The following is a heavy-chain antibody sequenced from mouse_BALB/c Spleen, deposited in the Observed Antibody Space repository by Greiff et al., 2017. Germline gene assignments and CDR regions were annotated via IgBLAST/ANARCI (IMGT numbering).Heavy chain of an antibody. V-gene: IGHV5-6-3*01. D-gene: IGHD1-1*01. CDR1: GFTFSSYG. Sequence: EVKLVESGGGLVQPGGSLKLSCAASGFTFSSYGMSWVRQTPDKRLELVATINSNGGSTYYPDSVKGRFTISRDNAKNTLYLQMSSLKSEDTAMYYCARDREYYGSSYLPFAYWGQGTLVTVSA. J-gene: IGHJ3*01. CDR3: ARDREYYGSSYLPFAY. CDR2: INSNGGST.